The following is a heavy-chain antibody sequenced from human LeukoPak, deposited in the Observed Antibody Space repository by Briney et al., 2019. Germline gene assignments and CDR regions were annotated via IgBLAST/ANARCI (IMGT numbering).Heavy chain of an antibody. D-gene: IGHD1-26*01. CDR2: IYPGDSDT. CDR1: GYSFTSYW. V-gene: IGHV5-51*01. J-gene: IGHJ4*02. Sequence: TGESLKISCKGSGYSFTSYWIGWVRQMPGKGLEWMGIIYPGDSDTRYSPSFQGQVTISADKSISAAYLQWSSLKASDTAMYYCARRRDLYSGSYYPFDYWGQGTLVTVSS. CDR3: ARRRDLYSGSYYPFDY.